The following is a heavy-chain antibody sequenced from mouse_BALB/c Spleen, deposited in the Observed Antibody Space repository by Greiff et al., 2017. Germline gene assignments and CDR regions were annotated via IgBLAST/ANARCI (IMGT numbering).Heavy chain of an antibody. CDR1: GFSLTGYG. Sequence: QVQLKESGPGLVAPSQSLSITCTVSGFSLTGYGVNWVRQPPGKGLEWLGMIWGDGSTDYNSALKSRLSISKDNSKSQVFLKMNSLQTDDTAMYYCARNFGPGDGAMDYWGQGTSVTVSS. J-gene: IGHJ4*01. D-gene: IGHD2-13*01. CDR3: ARNFGPGDGAMDY. CDR2: IWGDGST. V-gene: IGHV2-6-7*01.